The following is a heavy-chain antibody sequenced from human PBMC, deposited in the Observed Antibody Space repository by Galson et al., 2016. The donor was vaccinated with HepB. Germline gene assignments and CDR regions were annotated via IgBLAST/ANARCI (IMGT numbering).Heavy chain of an antibody. Sequence: SVKVSCKASGYTFSDYYIHWVRQAPGHGLEWMGWINPNSGGTVSAQQFQGRVTMTRDTSISTAYMELFRLRSDDTAVYFCARVRPEAAAWKAFDPWGQGTLVTVSS. CDR1: GYTFSDYY. CDR2: INPNSGGT. CDR3: ARVRPEAAAWKAFDP. V-gene: IGHV1-2*02. J-gene: IGHJ5*02. D-gene: IGHD6-13*01.